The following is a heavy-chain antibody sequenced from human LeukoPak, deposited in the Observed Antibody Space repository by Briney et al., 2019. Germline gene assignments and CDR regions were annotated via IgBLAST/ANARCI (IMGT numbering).Heavy chain of an antibody. CDR2: INHSGST. V-gene: IGHV4-34*01. CDR3: ARRHSSSPGMGAFDI. D-gene: IGHD6-13*01. CDR1: GGSFSGYY. Sequence: SETLSLTCAVYGGSFSGYYWSWIRQPPGKGLEWIGEINHSGSTNYNPSLKSRVTISVDTSKNQFSLKLSSVTAADTAVYYCARRHSSSPGMGAFDIWGQGTMVTVSS. J-gene: IGHJ3*02.